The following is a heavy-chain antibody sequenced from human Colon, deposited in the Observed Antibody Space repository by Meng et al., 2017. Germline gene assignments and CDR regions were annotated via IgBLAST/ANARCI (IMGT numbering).Heavy chain of an antibody. D-gene: IGHD6-19*01. CDR2: IHHSGST. J-gene: IGHJ5*02. V-gene: IGHV4-4*02. CDR1: GSSIICVNW. Sequence: HLPGPLPALADPSRTQPPTLPFPGSSIICVNWWTWVRQTPGQGLEWLGEIHHSGSTNYNPSLKSRVTISVDTSKNQFSLKLSSVTAADTAVYYCARERLSSGWYGGRWFDPWGQGTLVTVSS. CDR3: ARERLSSGWYGGRWFDP.